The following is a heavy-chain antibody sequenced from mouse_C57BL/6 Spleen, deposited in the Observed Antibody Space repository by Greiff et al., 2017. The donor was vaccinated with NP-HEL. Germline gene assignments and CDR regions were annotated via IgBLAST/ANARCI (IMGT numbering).Heavy chain of an antibody. CDR3: AKSSPTTTVVAPYAMDY. CDR1: GYTFTSYW. J-gene: IGHJ4*01. D-gene: IGHD1-1*01. CDR2: IHPNSGST. Sequence: VQLQQSGAELVKPGASVKLSCKASGYTFTSYWMHWVKQRPGQGLEWIGMIHPNSGSTNYNEKFKSKATLTVDKSSSTAYMQLSSLTSADSAVDYCAKSSPTTTVVAPYAMDYWGQGTSVTVSS. V-gene: IGHV1-64*01.